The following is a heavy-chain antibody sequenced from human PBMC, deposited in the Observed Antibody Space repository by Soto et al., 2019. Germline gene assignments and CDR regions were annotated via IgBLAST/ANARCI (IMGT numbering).Heavy chain of an antibody. J-gene: IGHJ4*02. CDR2: MYNTGST. Sequence: SETLSLTCTVSGGSISSYYWSWIRQPPGKGLEWIGYMYNTGSTIYNPSLRSRVTMSIDTSQEQFSLKLTSVTAEDTAVYYCATLDLSYGYGYFVSWGQGIMVTVSS. D-gene: IGHD5-18*01. CDR1: GGSISSYY. V-gene: IGHV4-59*12. CDR3: ATLDLSYGYGYFVS.